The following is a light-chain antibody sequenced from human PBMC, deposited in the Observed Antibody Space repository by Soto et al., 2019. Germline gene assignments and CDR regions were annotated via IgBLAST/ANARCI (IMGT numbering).Light chain of an antibody. CDR1: QSVSSY. CDR2: DAS. V-gene: IGKV3-11*01. Sequence: EIVLTQSPATLSLSPGERATLSCRASQSVSSYLAWYQQKPGQAPRLLIYDASNRATGIPARFSGSGSGTDFTLTISSLEPEDFAVYYCQQRSNGATFGPGTKVDI. CDR3: QQRSNGAT. J-gene: IGKJ3*01.